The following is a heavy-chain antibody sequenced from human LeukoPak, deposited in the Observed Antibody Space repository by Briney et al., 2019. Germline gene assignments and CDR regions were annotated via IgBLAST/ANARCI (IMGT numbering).Heavy chain of an antibody. CDR3: ARDLLDSFDI. J-gene: IGHJ3*02. CDR2: TYYRSKWFN. CDR1: GDSVSSNSAA. V-gene: IGHV6-1*01. Sequence: SQILSLTCAISGDSVSSNSAAWNWIRQSPSGGLEWLGRTYYRSKWFNDYAVSVKSRITINPETSKNQFSLQLNSVTPEDTAVYYCARDLLDSFDIWGQGTMVTVSS.